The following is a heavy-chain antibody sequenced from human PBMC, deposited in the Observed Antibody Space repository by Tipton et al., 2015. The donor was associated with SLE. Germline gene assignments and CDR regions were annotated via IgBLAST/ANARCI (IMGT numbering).Heavy chain of an antibody. Sequence: TLSLTCTVSRGAISGSNYYWDWIRQPPGKGPEWIGRITNNGNTYYIPSLQSRVTMSVDTSKNHFSLKLSSVTAADTAVYYCARHDTNYGRNWFDPWGQGTLVTVSS. CDR1: RGAISGSNYY. CDR2: ITNNGNT. CDR3: ARHDTNYGRNWFDP. V-gene: IGHV4-39*01. J-gene: IGHJ5*02. D-gene: IGHD2-8*01.